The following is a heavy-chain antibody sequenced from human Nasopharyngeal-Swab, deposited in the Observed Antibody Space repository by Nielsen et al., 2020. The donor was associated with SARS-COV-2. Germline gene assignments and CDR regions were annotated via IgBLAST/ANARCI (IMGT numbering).Heavy chain of an antibody. J-gene: IGHJ4*02. CDR3: ARAPPHYDFWSGYTGGASYFDY. D-gene: IGHD3-3*01. CDR1: GFTFSDYD. CDR2: IVTGGDT. V-gene: IGHV3-13*01. Sequence: GESLKISCAVPGFTFSDYDMHWVRQATGKGLEWVSAIVTGGDTYYPGSVKGRFTISRENAKNSLYLQMNSLRAGDTAVYYCARAPPHYDFWSGYTGGASYFDYWGQGTLVTVSS.